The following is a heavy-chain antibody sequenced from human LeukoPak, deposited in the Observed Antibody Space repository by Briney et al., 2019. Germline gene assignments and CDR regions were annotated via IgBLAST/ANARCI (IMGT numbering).Heavy chain of an antibody. CDR3: ARDLSYYYYYGMDV. CDR1: GFTVSSNY. J-gene: IGHJ6*02. V-gene: IGHV3-53*01. CDR2: IYSGGST. Sequence: PGGSLILSCAASGFTVSSNYMSWVRQAPGKGLEWVSVIYSGGSTYYADSVKGRFTISRDNSKNTLYLQMNSLRAEDTAVYYCARDLSYYYYYGMDVWGQGTTVTVSS.